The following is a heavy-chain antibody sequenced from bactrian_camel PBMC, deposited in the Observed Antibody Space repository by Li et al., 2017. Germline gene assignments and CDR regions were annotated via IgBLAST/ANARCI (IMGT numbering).Heavy chain of an antibody. D-gene: IGHD2*01. CDR3: AADPIGGAWLVRPFSH. CDR1: GFTFSSYY. Sequence: HVQLVESGGGLVQPGGSLRLSCAASGFTFSSYYMSWVRQAPGKERETVAVIDSDDTTKYADSVKGRFTISKDNAKSTLYLQMNSLKPEDAGIYYCAADPIGGAWLVRPFSHWGQGTQVTVS. V-gene: IGHV3-2*01. CDR2: IDSDDTTK. J-gene: IGHJ4*01.